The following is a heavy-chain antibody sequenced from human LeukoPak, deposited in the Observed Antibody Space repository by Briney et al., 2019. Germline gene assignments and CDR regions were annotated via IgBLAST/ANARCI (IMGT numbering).Heavy chain of an antibody. Sequence: GRSLRLSCAASGFTFSSYAMHWVRQAPGKGLEWVAVISYDGSNKYYADSVKGRFTISRDNSKNTLYLQMNSLRAEDTAVYYCASVTDQPYWGQGTQVTVSS. CDR2: ISYDGSNK. V-gene: IGHV3-30-3*01. CDR1: GFTFSSYA. J-gene: IGHJ4*02. CDR3: ASVTDQPY. D-gene: IGHD1-14*01.